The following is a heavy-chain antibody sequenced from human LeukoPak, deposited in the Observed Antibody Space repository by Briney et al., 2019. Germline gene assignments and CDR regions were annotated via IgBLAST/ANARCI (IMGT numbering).Heavy chain of an antibody. CDR3: ARAYSSGWYLDY. CDR2: IIPIFGIA. J-gene: IGHJ4*02. D-gene: IGHD6-19*01. V-gene: IGHV1-69*04. Sequence: ASVKVSCKASGGTFSSYAISWVRQAPGQGLEWMGRIIPIFGIANYAQKFQGRVTITADKSTSTAYMELSSLRSEDTAVYYCARAYSSGWYLDYWGQGTLVTVSS. CDR1: GGTFSSYA.